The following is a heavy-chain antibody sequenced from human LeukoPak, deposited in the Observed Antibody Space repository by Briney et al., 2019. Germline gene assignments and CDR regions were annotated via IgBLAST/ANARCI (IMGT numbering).Heavy chain of an antibody. V-gene: IGHV4-59*08. D-gene: IGHD2-15*01. J-gene: IGHJ4*02. CDR3: ATHLGYCSGGSCYWGLDY. Sequence: SETLSLTCNVSGGSFRSYYWTWIRQPPGKGLEWIAYIYYSGSTNYNPSLKSRVTMSVDTSKNQFSLKLSSVTAADTAVYYCATHLGYCSGGSCYWGLDYWGQGTLVTVSS. CDR1: GGSFRSYY. CDR2: IYYSGST.